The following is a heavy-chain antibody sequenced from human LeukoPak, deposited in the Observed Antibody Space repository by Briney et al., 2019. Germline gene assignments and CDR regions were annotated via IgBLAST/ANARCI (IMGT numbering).Heavy chain of an antibody. CDR2: IYYSEST. Sequence: SETLSLTCTVSGGSISSYYWSWIRQPPGKGLEWIGYIYYSESTNYNPSLKSRVTISVDTPKNKFSLKLSSVTAEDTAVYYCARGTYSSGWYDWGQGTLVTVSS. CDR3: ARGTYSSGWYD. J-gene: IGHJ4*02. V-gene: IGHV4-59*01. CDR1: GGSISSYY. D-gene: IGHD6-19*01.